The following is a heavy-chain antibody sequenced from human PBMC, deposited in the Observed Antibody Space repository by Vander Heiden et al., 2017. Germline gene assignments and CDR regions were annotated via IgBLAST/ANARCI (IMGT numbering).Heavy chain of an antibody. D-gene: IGHD1-7*01. J-gene: IGHJ4*02. CDR1: GGSISSHY. CDR2: IYSSGST. V-gene: IGHV4-4*07. CDR3: AREENWNYYSFDN. Sequence: QVQLQESGPGLVKPSETLSLTCRAPGGSISSHYWSWIRQPAGKGLEWIGRIYSSGSTTYNPSLKSRVTMSVDTSKNQFSLKLSSMTAADTAVYYCAREENWNYYSFDNWGQGYLVTVSS.